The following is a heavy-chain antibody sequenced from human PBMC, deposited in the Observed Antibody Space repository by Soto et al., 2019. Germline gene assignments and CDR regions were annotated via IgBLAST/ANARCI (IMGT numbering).Heavy chain of an antibody. CDR3: AVQITMVRGVVPPHYYYYGMDV. V-gene: IGHV1-2*04. CDR1: GYTFTSSG. Sequence: ASVKVSCKASGYTFTSSGISWVRQAPGQGLEWMGWINPNSGGTNYAQKFQGWVTMTRDTSISTAYMELSRLRSDDTAVYYCAVQITMVRGVVPPHYYYYGMDVWGQGTTVTVSS. D-gene: IGHD3-10*01. CDR2: INPNSGGT. J-gene: IGHJ6*02.